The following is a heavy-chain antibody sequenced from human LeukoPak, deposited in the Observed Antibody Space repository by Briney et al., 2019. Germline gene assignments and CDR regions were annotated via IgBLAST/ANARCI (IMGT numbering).Heavy chain of an antibody. J-gene: IGHJ3*02. Sequence: GGSLRLSCAASGFIFDDHGMHWVRQAPGKGLEWVSGISWSSGIIGYADSVKGRFTISRDNAKNSLDLQMESLRAEDTAVYYCAKDAGSPADAITMEDNAFDIWGQGTMVTVSS. CDR1: GFIFDDHG. CDR2: ISWSSGII. D-gene: IGHD3-3*01. CDR3: AKDAGSPADAITMEDNAFDI. V-gene: IGHV3-9*01.